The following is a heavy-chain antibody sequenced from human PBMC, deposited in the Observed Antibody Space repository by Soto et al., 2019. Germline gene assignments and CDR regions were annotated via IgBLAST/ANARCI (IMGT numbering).Heavy chain of an antibody. J-gene: IGHJ3*02. CDR3: AREAYGKRSAFDI. D-gene: IGHD4-17*01. Sequence: QVQLVQSGAEVKKPGASVKVSCKASGYTFTSYAMHWVRQAPGQRLEWMGWINAGNGNTKYSQKFQGRVTITRDTAASTAYMELSSPKSEDTGVYYCAREAYGKRSAFDIWGQGTMVTVSS. CDR2: INAGNGNT. CDR1: GYTFTSYA. V-gene: IGHV1-3*01.